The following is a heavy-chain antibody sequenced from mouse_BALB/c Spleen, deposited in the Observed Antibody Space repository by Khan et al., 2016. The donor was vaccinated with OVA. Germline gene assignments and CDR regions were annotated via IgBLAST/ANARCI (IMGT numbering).Heavy chain of an antibody. CDR2: IWSDGST. CDR1: GFSLTNYG. CDR3: ARQPYYHYYIMDY. V-gene: IGHV2-6-1*01. Sequence: VQLVESGPGLVAPSQSLYITCTISGFSLTNYGIHWVRQPPGKGLEWLVLIWSDGSTTYNSDLISRLSISKDNSKSQVFLKMNSIHTDDKAMYYCARQPYYHYYIMDYWGQGTSVTVSS. J-gene: IGHJ4*01. D-gene: IGHD2-10*01.